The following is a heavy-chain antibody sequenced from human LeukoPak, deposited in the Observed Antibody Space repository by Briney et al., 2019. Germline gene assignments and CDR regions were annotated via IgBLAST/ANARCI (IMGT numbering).Heavy chain of an antibody. D-gene: IGHD5-24*01. CDR2: IYSTGST. J-gene: IGHJ3*02. CDR1: GSSIGTYS. CDR3: ARHRAEMATITDDAFDM. V-gene: IGHV4-4*09. Sequence: SETLSLTCTVSGSSIGTYSWSWIRQPPGKGLEWIWYIYSTGSTHYNPSLKSRATMSPDTSKNQFSLRLSSVTAADTAVFYCARHRAEMATITDDAFDMWGQGTMVTVSS.